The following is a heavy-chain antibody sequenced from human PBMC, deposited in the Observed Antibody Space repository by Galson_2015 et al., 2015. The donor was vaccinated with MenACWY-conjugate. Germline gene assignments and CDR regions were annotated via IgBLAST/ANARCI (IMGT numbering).Heavy chain of an antibody. J-gene: IGHJ6*02. CDR3: ARHPPGGRGMDV. CDR1: GYYFTSYW. V-gene: IGHV5-51*01. D-gene: IGHD1-26*01. Sequence: QSGAEEKQPGESLTISCKGSGYYFTSYWIAWVRQIPGKGLEWMGLISPGDSNTRYSPSFQGQVTISADKSISTAYLQWSSLKASDTAMYYCARHPPGGRGMDVWGQGTTVTVSS. CDR2: ISPGDSNT.